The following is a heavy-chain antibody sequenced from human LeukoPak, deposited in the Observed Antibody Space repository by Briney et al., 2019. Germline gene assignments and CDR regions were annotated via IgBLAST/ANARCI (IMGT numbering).Heavy chain of an antibody. CDR1: GASISSYY. CDR3: ARLGASYIRAYYFDY. Sequence: SETLSLTCTVSGASISSYYWSWIRQPPGKGLEWIGYIYYSGSTNYNPSLKSRVTISVDTSKNQFSLKLSSVTAADTAVYYCARLGASYIRAYYFDYWGQGTLVTVSS. J-gene: IGHJ4*02. V-gene: IGHV4-59*01. CDR2: IYYSGST. D-gene: IGHD5-18*01.